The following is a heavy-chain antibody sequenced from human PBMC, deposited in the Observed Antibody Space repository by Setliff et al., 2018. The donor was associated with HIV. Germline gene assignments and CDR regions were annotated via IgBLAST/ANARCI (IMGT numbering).Heavy chain of an antibody. CDR1: SYSISSGYY. D-gene: IGHD3-10*01. CDR3: ARVQVSGTYPIDY. V-gene: IGHV4-38-2*01. Sequence: SETLSLTCAVSSYSISSGYYWGWIRQPPGKGLEWIGNIYHSGSTYYNPSLRSRVTISVDTSKNQFSLKLSSVTAADTAVYYCARVQVSGTYPIDYWGQGTLVTVSS. CDR2: IYHSGST. J-gene: IGHJ4*02.